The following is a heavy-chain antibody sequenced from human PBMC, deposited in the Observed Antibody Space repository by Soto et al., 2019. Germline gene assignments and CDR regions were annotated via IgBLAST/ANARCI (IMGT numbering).Heavy chain of an antibody. D-gene: IGHD3-10*01. V-gene: IGHV4-39*01. CDR1: GCSISSSSYY. CDR3: ASEASRVRAFDI. Sequence: SETLSLTCTVSGCSISSSSYYWGWIRQPPGQGLEWIGSIYYSGSTYYNPSLKSRVTISVDTSKNQFSLKLSSVTAADTAVYYCASEASRVRAFDIWGQGTMVTVSS. CDR2: IYYSGST. J-gene: IGHJ3*02.